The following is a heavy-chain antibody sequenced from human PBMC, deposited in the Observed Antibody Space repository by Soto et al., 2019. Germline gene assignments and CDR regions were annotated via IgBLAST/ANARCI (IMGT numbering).Heavy chain of an antibody. CDR1: GYTFTSYY. D-gene: IGHD1-1*01. Sequence: ASVNVSCKASGYTFTSYYMHWVRQAPGQGLEWMGRIYPSDGSTSYAQKFQGRVTMTGDTSTSTAYMELSSLSSEDTAVYYCGRVLAGNWNDDPSGGAFDLWGQGTKVTVSS. CDR3: GRVLAGNWNDDPSGGAFDL. J-gene: IGHJ3*01. CDR2: IYPSDGST. V-gene: IGHV1-46*03.